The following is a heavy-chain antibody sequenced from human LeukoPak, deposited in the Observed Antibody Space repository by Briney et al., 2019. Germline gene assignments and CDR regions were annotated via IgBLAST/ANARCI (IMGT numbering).Heavy chain of an antibody. CDR2: IKSKADGETK. D-gene: IGHD2-2*01. V-gene: IGHV3-15*01. J-gene: IGHJ4*02. CDR1: GFIFSNAC. Sequence: GGSLRLSCTASGFIFSNACMSWVRQAPGKGLEWLGRIKSKADGETKDYAAPVKGRFTISRHDSENTLYLQMSSLKTEDTAVYYCTTDAGFSSKWYNYWGQGTLVTVSS. CDR3: TTDAGFSSKWYNY.